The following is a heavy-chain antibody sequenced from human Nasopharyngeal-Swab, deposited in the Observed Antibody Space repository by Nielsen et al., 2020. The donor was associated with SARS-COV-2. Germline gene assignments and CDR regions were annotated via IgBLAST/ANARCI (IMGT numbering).Heavy chain of an antibody. D-gene: IGHD2-2*01. CDR1: GYSFTSYW. Sequence: KVSCKGSGYSFTSYWISWVRQMPGKGLEWMGRIDPSDSYTNYSPSFQGHVTISADKSISTAYLQWSSLKVSDTAMYYCARRDCSSTSCSHYYYYGMDVWGQGTAVTVSS. V-gene: IGHV5-10-1*01. J-gene: IGHJ6*02. CDR3: ARRDCSSTSCSHYYYYGMDV. CDR2: IDPSDSYT.